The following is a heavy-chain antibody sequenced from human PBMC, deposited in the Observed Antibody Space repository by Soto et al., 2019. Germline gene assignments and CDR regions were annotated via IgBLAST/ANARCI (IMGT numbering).Heavy chain of an antibody. V-gene: IGHV1-2*04. J-gene: IGHJ6*02. Sequence: ASVKVSCKASGYSFSDYHIHWVRQAPGQGLEWLGRINPKSGGTSSAQKFQGWVTMTRDTSISTAYMELTRLRSDDTAVYFCARGHSTDCSNGVCSFFYNHEMDVWGQGTTVTVSS. CDR3: ARGHSTDCSNGVCSFFYNHEMDV. CDR1: GYSFSDYH. D-gene: IGHD2-8*01. CDR2: INPKSGGT.